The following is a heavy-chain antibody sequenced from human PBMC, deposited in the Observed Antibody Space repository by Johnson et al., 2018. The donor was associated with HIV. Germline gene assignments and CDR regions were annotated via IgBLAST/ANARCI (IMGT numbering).Heavy chain of an antibody. J-gene: IGHJ3*02. V-gene: IGHV3-30-3*01. D-gene: IGHD3-10*01. CDR3: ARDPGSITLIRGDAFDI. CDR2: ISYDGSNK. Sequence: QVQLVESGGGVVQPGRSLRLSCAASGFTFSSYAMHWVRQAPGKGLEWVAVISYDGSNKYYADSVKGRFTISRDNSKNTLYLQMNSLRPEDTAVYYCARDPGSITLIRGDAFDIWGQGTMVTVSS. CDR1: GFTFSSYA.